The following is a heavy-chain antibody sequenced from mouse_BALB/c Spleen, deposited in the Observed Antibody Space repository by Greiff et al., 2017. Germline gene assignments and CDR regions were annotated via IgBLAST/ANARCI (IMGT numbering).Heavy chain of an antibody. J-gene: IGHJ4*01. CDR2: IWTGGGT. D-gene: IGHD1-2*01. V-gene: IGHV2-9-2*01. CDR1: GFSLTSYD. CDR3: VRDYYGYDAMDY. Sequence: QVQLQQSGPGLVAPSQSLSITCTVSGFSLTSYDISWIRQPPGKGLEWLGVIWTGGGTNYNSAFMSRLSISKDNSKSQVFLKMNSLQTDDTAIYYCVRDYYGYDAMDYWGQGTSVTVSS.